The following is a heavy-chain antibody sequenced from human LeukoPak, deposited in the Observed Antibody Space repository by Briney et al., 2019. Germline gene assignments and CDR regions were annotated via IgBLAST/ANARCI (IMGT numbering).Heavy chain of an antibody. CDR2: IYPGDSDT. CDR1: GYSFTTYW. Sequence: PGESLKISCKGSGYSFTTYWIAWVRQMPGKGLEWMGIIYPGDSDTRYSPSFQDQVTISVDKSVSAAYLQWSSLKASDTAMYYCASPPTRECSSISCPLSYWGQGTLVTVSS. J-gene: IGHJ4*02. V-gene: IGHV5-51*01. CDR3: ASPPTRECSSISCPLSY. D-gene: IGHD2-2*01.